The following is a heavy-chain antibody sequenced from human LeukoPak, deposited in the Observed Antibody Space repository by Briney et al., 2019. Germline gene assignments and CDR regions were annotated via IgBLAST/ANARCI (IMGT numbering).Heavy chain of an antibody. D-gene: IGHD6-19*01. CDR2: IINSAGTT. V-gene: IGHV3-23*01. Sequence: GGSLRLSCAASGFTFSTYAMNWVRQAPGKGLEWVSSIINSAGTTYYADSVKGRFTISRDNSKNTLYLQMNSLRAEDTAVYYCAKQGAVAGYYYYYMDVWGKGTTVTVSS. CDR3: AKQGAVAGYYYYYMDV. J-gene: IGHJ6*03. CDR1: GFTFSTYA.